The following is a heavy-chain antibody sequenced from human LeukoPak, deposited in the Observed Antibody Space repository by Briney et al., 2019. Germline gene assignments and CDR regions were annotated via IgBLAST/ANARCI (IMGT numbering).Heavy chain of an antibody. CDR1: GGSISSSSYY. D-gene: IGHD2-2*01. CDR3: ASLYCSSTSCSVFDY. Sequence: SETLSLTCTVSGGSISSSSYYWGWIRQPPGKGLGWIGSIYYSGSTYYNPSLKSRVTISVDTSKNQFSLKLSSVTAADTAVYYCASLYCSSTSCSVFDYWGQGTLVTVSS. CDR2: IYYSGST. V-gene: IGHV4-39*07. J-gene: IGHJ4*02.